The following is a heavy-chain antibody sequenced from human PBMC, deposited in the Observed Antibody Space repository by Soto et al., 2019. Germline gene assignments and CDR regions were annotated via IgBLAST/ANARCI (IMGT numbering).Heavy chain of an antibody. Sequence: PSETLSLTCTVSGGSISSGDYYWSWIRQPPGKGLEWIGYIYYSGSTYYNPSLKSRVTISVDTSKNQFSLKLSPVTAADTAVYYCARAPLSGYNRSGNWFDPWGQGTLVTVSS. CDR3: ARAPLSGYNRSGNWFDP. CDR1: GGSISSGDYY. D-gene: IGHD3-3*01. J-gene: IGHJ5*02. CDR2: IYYSGST. V-gene: IGHV4-30-4*01.